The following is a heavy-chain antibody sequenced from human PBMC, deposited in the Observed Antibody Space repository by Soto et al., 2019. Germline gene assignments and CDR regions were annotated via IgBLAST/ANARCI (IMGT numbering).Heavy chain of an antibody. CDR2: ISGSGGST. J-gene: IGHJ6*03. CDR3: AKAYYYGSGSYYFSEAYYYYYYMDV. V-gene: IGHV3-23*01. D-gene: IGHD3-10*01. CDR1: GFTFSSYA. Sequence: EVQLLESGGGLVQPGGSLRLSCAASGFTFSSYAMSWVRQAPGKGLEWVSAISGSGGSTYYADSVKGRFTISRDNSKNTLYLQTNSLRAEDTAVYYCAKAYYYGSGSYYFSEAYYYYYYMDVWGKGTTVTVSS.